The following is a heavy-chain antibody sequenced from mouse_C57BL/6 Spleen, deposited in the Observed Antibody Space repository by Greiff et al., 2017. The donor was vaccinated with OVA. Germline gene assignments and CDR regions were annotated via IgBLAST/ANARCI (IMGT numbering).Heavy chain of an antibody. CDR1: GFSFNTYA. CDR3: VRSGTYAMDY. J-gene: IGHJ4*01. V-gene: IGHV10-1*01. D-gene: IGHD3-2*02. Sequence: EVKLVESGGGLVQPKGSLKLSCAASGFSFNTYAMNWVRQAPGKGLEWVARIRSKSNNYATYYADSVKDRFTISRDDSESMLYLQMNNLTTEDTAMYYCVRSGTYAMDYWGQGTSVTVSS. CDR2: IRSKSNNYAT.